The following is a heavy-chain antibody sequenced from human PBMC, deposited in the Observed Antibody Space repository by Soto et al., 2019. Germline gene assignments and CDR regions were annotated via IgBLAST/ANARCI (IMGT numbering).Heavy chain of an antibody. CDR1: GGSISSYY. J-gene: IGHJ5*01. V-gene: IGHV4-59*12. Sequence: SETLSFTCTVSGGSISSYYWGWIRQPPGKGLEWIGYIYYSGNTNYNPSLKSRVSISLDRSKNQFSLKLTSVTAADTALYYCARVPASKYGNWLDFWGQGTLVTVSS. D-gene: IGHD4-4*01. CDR2: IYYSGNT. CDR3: ARVPASKYGNWLDF.